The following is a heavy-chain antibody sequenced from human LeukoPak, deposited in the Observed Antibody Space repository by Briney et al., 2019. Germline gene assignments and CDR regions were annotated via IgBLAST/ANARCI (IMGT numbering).Heavy chain of an antibody. Sequence: SETLSLTCAVYGGSFSGYYWSWLRQPPGKGLEWIGEINHSGSTNYNPSLKSRVTISVDTSKNQFSLKLSSVTAADTAVYYCARDRRNTYGRNLDYWGQGTLVTVSS. J-gene: IGHJ4*02. D-gene: IGHD5-18*01. CDR2: INHSGST. CDR3: ARDRRNTYGRNLDY. V-gene: IGHV4-34*01. CDR1: GGSFSGYY.